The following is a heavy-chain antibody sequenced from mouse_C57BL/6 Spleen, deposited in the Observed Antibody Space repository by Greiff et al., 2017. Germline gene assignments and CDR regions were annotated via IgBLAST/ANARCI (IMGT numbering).Heavy chain of an antibody. D-gene: IGHD1-1*01. Sequence: EVKVVESGGGLVKPGGSLKLSCAASGFTFSDYGMHWVRQAPEKGLEWVAYISSGSSTIYYADTVKGRFTISRDNAKNTLFLQMTSLRSEDTAMYYCARSSLYYGSTGFAYWGQGTLVTVSA. J-gene: IGHJ3*01. CDR2: ISSGSSTI. V-gene: IGHV5-17*01. CDR1: GFTFSDYG. CDR3: ARSSLYYGSTGFAY.